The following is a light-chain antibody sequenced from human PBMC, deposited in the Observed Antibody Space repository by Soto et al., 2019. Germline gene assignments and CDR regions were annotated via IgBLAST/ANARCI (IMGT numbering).Light chain of an antibody. Sequence: QSALTQPASVSGSPGQSISISCTGTSSDVGGHDYVSWYQQRSGKAPKVIIYDVSNRPSGVSDRFSGSKSGNTASLTISGLQAEDEADYYCSSYTSNTTPVVFGGGTQLTVL. CDR2: DVS. V-gene: IGLV2-14*01. J-gene: IGLJ2*01. CDR1: SSDVGGHDY. CDR3: SSYTSNTTPVV.